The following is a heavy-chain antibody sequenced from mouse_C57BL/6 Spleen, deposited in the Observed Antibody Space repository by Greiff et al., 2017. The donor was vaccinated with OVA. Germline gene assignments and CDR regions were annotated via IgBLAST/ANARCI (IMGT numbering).Heavy chain of an antibody. J-gene: IGHJ2*01. CDR1: GYTFTDYY. CDR2: INPNNGGT. D-gene: IGHD3-2*02. V-gene: IGHV1-26*01. Sequence: VQLQQSGPELVKPGASVKISCKASGYTFTDYYMNWVKQSHGKSLEWIGDINPNNGGTSYNQKFKGKATLTVDKSSSTAYMELRSLTSEDSAVYYCARGGDSSGYRDYFDYWGQGTTLTVSS. CDR3: ARGGDSSGYRDYFDY.